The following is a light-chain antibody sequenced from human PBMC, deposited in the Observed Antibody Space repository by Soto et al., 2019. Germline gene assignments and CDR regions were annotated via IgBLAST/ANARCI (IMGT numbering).Light chain of an antibody. V-gene: IGKV3-20*01. CDR3: QQYGGSSYT. J-gene: IGKJ2*01. CDR2: SAS. Sequence: EIVLTQSPGTLSLSPGERASLSCRASPRLSSEELAWYQQRPSQAPRLLIYSASTRATGIPDRFSGSGSGTDFTLTITRLEPGDFAVYYCQQYGGSSYTFGQGTQLEIK. CDR1: PRLSSEE.